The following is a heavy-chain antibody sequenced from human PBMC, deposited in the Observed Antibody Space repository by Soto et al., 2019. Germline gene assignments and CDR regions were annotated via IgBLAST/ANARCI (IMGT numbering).Heavy chain of an antibody. Sequence: EVQLLESGGGLVQPGGSLRLSCAASGFTFSSYAMSWVRQAPGKGLEWVSAISGSGGSTYYADSVKGRFTISRDNSKNTLYLQMNSLRAEDTAVYYCAKVNSEYDYVWGSYRTDAFDIWGQGTMVTVSS. D-gene: IGHD3-16*02. CDR2: ISGSGGST. V-gene: IGHV3-23*01. J-gene: IGHJ3*02. CDR3: AKVNSEYDYVWGSYRTDAFDI. CDR1: GFTFSSYA.